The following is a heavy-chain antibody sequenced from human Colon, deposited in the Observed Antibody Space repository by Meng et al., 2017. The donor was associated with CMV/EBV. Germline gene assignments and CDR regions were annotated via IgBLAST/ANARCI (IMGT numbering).Heavy chain of an antibody. V-gene: IGHV3-7*01. CDR1: EFTFSGYR. CDR3: VREWDIAVKSAARPFGP. CDR2: IKEDGTEK. Sequence: GESLKISCVASEFTFSGYRMAWVRQAPGKGLEWVAYIKEDGTEKDYVESVKGRFTISRDYSKNTLYLQMNSLRADDSGVYYCVREWDIAVKSAARPFGPWGQGTLVTVSS. J-gene: IGHJ5*02. D-gene: IGHD2-2*01.